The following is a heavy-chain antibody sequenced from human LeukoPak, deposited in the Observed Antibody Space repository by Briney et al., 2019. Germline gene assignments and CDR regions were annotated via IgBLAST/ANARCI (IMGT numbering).Heavy chain of an antibody. D-gene: IGHD1-26*01. CDR1: GYIFTNYA. Sequence: ASVKVSCKASGYIFTNYAMNWVRQAPGQGLEWMGWINTNSGNPTYAQGFTGRFVFSLDTSVSTAYLQISNLKTEDTAVYYCAAGNWFDPWGQGTLVTVSS. V-gene: IGHV7-4-1*02. J-gene: IGHJ5*02. CDR3: AAGNWFDP. CDR2: INTNSGNP.